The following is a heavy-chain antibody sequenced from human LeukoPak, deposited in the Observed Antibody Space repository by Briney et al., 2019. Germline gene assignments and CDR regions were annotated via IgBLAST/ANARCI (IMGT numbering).Heavy chain of an antibody. D-gene: IGHD6-19*01. J-gene: IGHJ4*02. CDR2: IKQDGSEK. Sequence: GGSLRLSCAASGFTFGSYWMSWVRQAPGKGLEWVANIKQDGSEKYYVDSVKGRFTISRDNAKNSLYLQMNSLRAEDTAVYYCARADLEIAVAGTPDYWGQGTLVTVSS. V-gene: IGHV3-7*03. CDR3: ARADLEIAVAGTPDY. CDR1: GFTFGSYW.